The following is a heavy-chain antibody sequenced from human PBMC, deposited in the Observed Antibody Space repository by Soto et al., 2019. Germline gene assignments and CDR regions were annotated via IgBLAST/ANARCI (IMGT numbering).Heavy chain of an antibody. CDR3: ARLGAQEIDP. Sequence: PSEALSVTCTVSGGSISSGGYYWSWVRQHPGKGLEWIGYIYDSGSTYYNPSLKSRVTISVDTSKNQFSLKLSSVTAADTAVYYCARLGAQEIDPWGQGTLVT. CDR1: GGSISSGGYY. J-gene: IGHJ5*02. V-gene: IGHV4-31*03. CDR2: IYDSGST. D-gene: IGHD3-16*01.